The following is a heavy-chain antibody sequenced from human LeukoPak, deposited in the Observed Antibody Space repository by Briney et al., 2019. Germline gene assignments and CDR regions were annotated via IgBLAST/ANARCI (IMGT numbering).Heavy chain of an antibody. CDR3: ARVPYYYDSSGYYPF. D-gene: IGHD3-22*01. Sequence: GASVKVPCKASGYTFTGYYMHWVRQAPGQGLEWMGWINPNSGGTNYAQKFQGRVTMTRDTSISTAYMELSRLRFDDTAVYYCARVPYYYDSSGYYPFWGQGTLVTVSS. CDR2: INPNSGGT. V-gene: IGHV1-2*02. J-gene: IGHJ4*02. CDR1: GYTFTGYY.